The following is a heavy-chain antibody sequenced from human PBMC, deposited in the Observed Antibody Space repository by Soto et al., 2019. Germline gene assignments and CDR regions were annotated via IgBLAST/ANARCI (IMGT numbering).Heavy chain of an antibody. J-gene: IGHJ4*02. Sequence: QVQLQESGPGLVKPSQTLSLTCTVSGGSISNVNYCWSWIRQPPDKGLEWIGHIYNGASTYNNPSLTSRVTLSVHTSKDQFSLQLSSVSASRAAVYYCASGPSEDKVDYWGQGTLVNVSS. V-gene: IGHV4-30-4*01. CDR2: IYNGAST. CDR1: GGSISNVNYC. CDR3: ASGPSEDKVDY.